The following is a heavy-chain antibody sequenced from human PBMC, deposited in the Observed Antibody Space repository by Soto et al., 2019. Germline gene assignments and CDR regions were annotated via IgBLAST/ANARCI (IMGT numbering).Heavy chain of an antibody. CDR3: ARGESYSSGWGDAFDI. V-gene: IGHV3-30-3*01. Sequence: GGSLRLSCAASGFTFSSYAMHWVRQAPGKGLEWVAVISYDGSNKYYADSVKGRFTISRDNSKNTLYLRMNSLRAEDTAVYYCARGESYSSGWGDAFDIWGQGTMVTVSS. J-gene: IGHJ3*02. D-gene: IGHD6-19*01. CDR1: GFTFSSYA. CDR2: ISYDGSNK.